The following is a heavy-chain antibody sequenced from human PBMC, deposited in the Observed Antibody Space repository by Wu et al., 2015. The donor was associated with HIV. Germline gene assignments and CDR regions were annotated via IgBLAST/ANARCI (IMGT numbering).Heavy chain of an antibody. CDR2: IIPIFGTA. CDR3: ARDQFENYYDSSGYSPLWY. CDR1: RHFSSYA. V-gene: IGHV1-69*05. Sequence: QVQLVQSGAEVKKPGVLGXGLLQGFWRHFSSYAISWVRQAPGQGLEWMGGIIPIFGTANYAQKFQGRVTITTDESTSTAYMELSSLRSEDTAVYYCARDQFENYYDSSGYSPLWYWGQGTLVTVSS. D-gene: IGHD3-22*01. J-gene: IGHJ4*02.